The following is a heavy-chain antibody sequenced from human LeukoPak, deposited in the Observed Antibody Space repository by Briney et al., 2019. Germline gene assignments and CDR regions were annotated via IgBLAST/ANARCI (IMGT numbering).Heavy chain of an antibody. J-gene: IGHJ5*02. CDR1: GFSFSDYY. CDR3: ARRGTTYCTVDSCHPNWFDP. CDR2: INGSSSDT. Sequence: GGSLRLSCAASGFSFSDYYMAWIRQAPGRGLEWISYINGSSSDTKYADSVKGRFTISRDNAKNSLYLLMNSLRAEDTAVYYCARRGTTYCTVDSCHPNWFDPWGQGTLVTVSS. V-gene: IGHV3-11*03. D-gene: IGHD2-15*01.